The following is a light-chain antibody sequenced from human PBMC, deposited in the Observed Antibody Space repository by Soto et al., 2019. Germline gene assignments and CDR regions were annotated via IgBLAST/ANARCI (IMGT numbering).Light chain of an antibody. CDR1: QNIRNL. CDR3: QQYNTYST. CDR2: DAS. Sequence: IQMTQSPSTLSAAVGDGVTITCRASQNIRNLLAWYQQKPGKAPKPLIYDASTLKTGVPSRFSGSGSGSEFNFTITGLQPDDFATYFCQQYNTYSTFGQGTRLEIK. V-gene: IGKV1-5*01. J-gene: IGKJ5*01.